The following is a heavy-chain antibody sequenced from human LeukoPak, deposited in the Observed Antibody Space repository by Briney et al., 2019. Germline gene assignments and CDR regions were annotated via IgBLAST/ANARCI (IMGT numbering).Heavy chain of an antibody. D-gene: IGHD1-26*01. CDR2: IIPIFGTA. V-gene: IGHV1-69*13. J-gene: IGHJ6*02. Sequence: SVKVSCKASGGTFSSYAISWVRQAPGQGLEWMGGIIPIFGTANYAQKFQGRVTITADESTSTAYMELSSLRSEDTAVYYCARDMRPYSGSYYPTHYYYGMDVWGQGTTVTVSS. CDR1: GGTFSSYA. CDR3: ARDMRPYSGSYYPTHYYYGMDV.